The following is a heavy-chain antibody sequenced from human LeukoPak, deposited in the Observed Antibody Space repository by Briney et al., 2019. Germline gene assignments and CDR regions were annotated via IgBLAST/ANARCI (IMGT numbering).Heavy chain of an antibody. D-gene: IGHD2-15*01. J-gene: IGHJ4*02. Sequence: SETLSLICTVSGASISSYYWSWIRQPPGKGLEWIGDIYYSGSIKYNPSLKSRVTMSVDTSKNQFSLKLSSVTAADTAIYYCARVEVLLPAYFDYWGQGTLVTVSS. CDR2: IYYSGSI. CDR1: GASISSYY. V-gene: IGHV4-59*01. CDR3: ARVEVLLPAYFDY.